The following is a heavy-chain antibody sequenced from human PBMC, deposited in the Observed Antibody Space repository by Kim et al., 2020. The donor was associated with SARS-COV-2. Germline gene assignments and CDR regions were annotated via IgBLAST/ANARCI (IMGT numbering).Heavy chain of an antibody. J-gene: IGHJ5*02. CDR3: ARGASNTWYASNWLDP. V-gene: IGHV3-13*04. CDR1: GFTFSMYD. Sequence: GGSLRLSCAVSGFTFSMYDMHWVRQGTGKDLEWVSGFNSAGATSYSDSVRGRFTITRDNARNTLYLQMNSLRVGDTGIYFCARGASNTWYASNWLDPLG. D-gene: IGHD6-13*01. CDR2: FNSAGAT.